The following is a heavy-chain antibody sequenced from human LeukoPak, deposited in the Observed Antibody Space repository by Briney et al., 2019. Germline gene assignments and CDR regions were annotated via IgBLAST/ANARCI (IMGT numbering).Heavy chain of an antibody. J-gene: IGHJ3*02. D-gene: IGHD3-16*01. V-gene: IGHV3-73*01. Sequence: GGSLRLSCAASGFTFSGSAMPWVRQASGKGLEWVGRIRSKANSYATAYAASVKGRFTISRDDSKNTAYLQMNSLKTEDTAVYYCTRHLGRDAFDIWGQGTMVTVSS. CDR2: IRSKANSYAT. CDR3: TRHLGRDAFDI. CDR1: GFTFSGSA.